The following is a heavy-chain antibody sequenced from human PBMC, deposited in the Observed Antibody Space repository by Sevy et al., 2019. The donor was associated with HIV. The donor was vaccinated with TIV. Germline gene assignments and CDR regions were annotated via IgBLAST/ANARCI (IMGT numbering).Heavy chain of an antibody. V-gene: IGHV1-46*01. CDR3: ARVYYYDYSGPGF. D-gene: IGHD3-22*01. CDR2: INPSGGST. J-gene: IGHJ4*02. Sequence: ASVKVSCKASRYNFINYYIHWVRQAPGQGLEWMGLINPSGGSTSSAQKFQDSVTLTRDTSTNTVYMQLSSLRSDDTAIYYCARVYYYDYSGPGFWGQGTLVTVSS. CDR1: RYNFINYY.